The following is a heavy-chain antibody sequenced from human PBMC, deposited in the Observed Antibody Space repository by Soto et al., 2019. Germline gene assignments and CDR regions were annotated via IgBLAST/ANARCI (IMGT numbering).Heavy chain of an antibody. CDR2: IYYSGST. CDR1: GGSISSYY. V-gene: IGHV4-59*01. CDR3: ARDYYGSGSYLDY. J-gene: IGHJ4*02. D-gene: IGHD3-10*01. Sequence: ETLSLTCTVSGGSISSYYWSWIRQPPGKGLEWIGYIYYSGSTNYNPSLKSRVTISVDTSKNQFSLKLSSVTAADTAVYYCARDYYGSGSYLDYWGQGTLVTVSS.